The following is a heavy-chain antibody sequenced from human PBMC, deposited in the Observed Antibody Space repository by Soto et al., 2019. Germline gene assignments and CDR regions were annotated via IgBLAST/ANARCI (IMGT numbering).Heavy chain of an antibody. CDR2: IDTAGDT. D-gene: IGHD3-3*02. J-gene: IGHJ4*02. V-gene: IGHV3-13*01. CDR3: AKSQEIGTHFFDS. Sequence: GETLRLSCEVSGFTFSGFAMHWVRQPTGKGLEWVSSIDTAGDTYYAVSVKSRFTISRDNAKNSLSLKMNSLRAGDMAVYFCAKSQEIGTHFFDSWGQGTKVTVSS. CDR1: GFTFSGFA.